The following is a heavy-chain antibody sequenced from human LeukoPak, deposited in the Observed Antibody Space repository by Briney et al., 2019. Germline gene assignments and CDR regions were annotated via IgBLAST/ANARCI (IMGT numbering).Heavy chain of an antibody. Sequence: GGSLRLSCAASGFTFSSYAMSWVRQAPGKGLEWVSAISGSGGSTYYADSVKGRFTISRDNSKNTLYLQMSSLRAEDTAVYYCAKADIVVVPAASDYWGQGTLVTVSS. D-gene: IGHD2-2*01. CDR3: AKADIVVVPAASDY. CDR2: ISGSGGST. V-gene: IGHV3-23*01. CDR1: GFTFSSYA. J-gene: IGHJ4*02.